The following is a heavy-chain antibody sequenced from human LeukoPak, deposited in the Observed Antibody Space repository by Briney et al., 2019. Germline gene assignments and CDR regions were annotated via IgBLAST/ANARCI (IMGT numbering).Heavy chain of an antibody. V-gene: IGHV4-39*07. Sequence: PSETLSLTFSVSGGSISSSSYYWTWIRQPPGTGLEWIGSVSYTGNTYYNPSNPSLKSRVTISVDTSKNQFSLKLSSVTAADTAVYYCARRSSSPTFDYWGQGTLVTVSS. D-gene: IGHD6-13*01. CDR1: GGSISSSSYY. CDR2: VSYTGNT. CDR3: ARRSSSPTFDY. J-gene: IGHJ4*02.